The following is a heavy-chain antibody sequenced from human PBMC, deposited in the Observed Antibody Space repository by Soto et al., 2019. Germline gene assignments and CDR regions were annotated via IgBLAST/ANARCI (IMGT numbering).Heavy chain of an antibody. J-gene: IGHJ4*02. Sequence: ASVKVSCRASGYTFTSYYMHWVRQAPGQRLEWMGWINAGNGNTKYSQKFQGRVTITRDTSASTAYMELSSLRSEDTAVYYCARDRTTVTTWGYYFDYWGQGTLVTVSS. CDR3: ARDRTTVTTWGYYFDY. V-gene: IGHV1-3*01. CDR1: GYTFTSYY. D-gene: IGHD4-17*01. CDR2: INAGNGNT.